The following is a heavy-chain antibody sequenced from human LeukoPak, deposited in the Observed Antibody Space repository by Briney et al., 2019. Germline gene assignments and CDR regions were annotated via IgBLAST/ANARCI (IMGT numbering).Heavy chain of an antibody. V-gene: IGHV3-11*01. D-gene: IGHD2-2*01. CDR3: ARDRGSNNYFDH. Sequence: GGSLRLSCLASGFTFRDYYMTWIRQAPGKGLEWISFISSRGTTTDYADSVKGRFTISRDNANSSLFLQMNSLRAEDTALYYCARDRGSNNYFDHWGQGTLVTVSS. J-gene: IGHJ4*02. CDR2: ISSRGTTT. CDR1: GFTFRDYY.